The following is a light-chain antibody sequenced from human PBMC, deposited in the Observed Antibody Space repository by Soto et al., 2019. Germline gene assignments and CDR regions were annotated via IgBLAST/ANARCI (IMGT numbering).Light chain of an antibody. CDR3: SSHTSSSTLI. Sequence: QSALTQPASVSGSPGQSITISCTGTTSDVGGYNYVSWYQQHPGKAPKLMIYGVTYRPSGVSDRFSGSKSDNTAALTISGLQAEDEADYYCSSHTSSSTLIFGGGTQLTVL. CDR1: TSDVGGYNY. V-gene: IGLV2-14*03. CDR2: GVT. J-gene: IGLJ2*01.